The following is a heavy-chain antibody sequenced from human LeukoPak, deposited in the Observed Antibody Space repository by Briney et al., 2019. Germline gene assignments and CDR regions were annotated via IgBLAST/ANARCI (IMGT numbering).Heavy chain of an antibody. CDR2: INAGNGNT. D-gene: IGHD3-3*01. CDR1: GYTFTSYA. V-gene: IGHV1-3*01. J-gene: IGHJ6*02. CDR3: ARDRRTYDFWSVYYYYYGMDV. Sequence: ASVKVSCKASGYTFTSYAMHWVRQAPGQRLEWMGWINAGNGNTKYSQKFQGRVTITRDTSASTAYTELSSLRSEDTAVYYCARDRRTYDFWSVYYYYYGMDVWGQGTTVTVSS.